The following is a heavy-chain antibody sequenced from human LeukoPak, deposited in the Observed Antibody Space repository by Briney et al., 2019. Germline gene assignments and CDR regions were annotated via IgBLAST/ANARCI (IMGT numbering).Heavy chain of an antibody. Sequence: ASVKVSCKASGYTFTGYYMHWVRQAPGQGLEWMGWINPNSGGTNYAQKFQGRVTMTRDTSTSTVYMELISLRSEDTAVYYCAREGGTTYDYWGQGTLVTVSS. CDR1: GYTFTGYY. J-gene: IGHJ4*02. CDR2: INPNSGGT. V-gene: IGHV1-2*02. D-gene: IGHD1-1*01. CDR3: AREGGTTYDY.